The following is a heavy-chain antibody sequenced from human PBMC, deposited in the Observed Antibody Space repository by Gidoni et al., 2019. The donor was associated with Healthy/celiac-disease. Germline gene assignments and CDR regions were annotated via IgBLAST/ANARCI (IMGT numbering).Heavy chain of an antibody. J-gene: IGHJ4*02. CDR2: ISYDGSNK. CDR3: AKGLVVVAATADY. Sequence: QVQLVESGGGVVQPGRSLRLSCAASGFPFSSYGMHWVRQAPGKGLEWVAVISYDGSNKYYADSVKGRFTISRDNSKNTLYLQMNSLRAEDTAVYYCAKGLVVVAATADYWGQGTLVTVSS. V-gene: IGHV3-30*18. D-gene: IGHD2-15*01. CDR1: GFPFSSYG.